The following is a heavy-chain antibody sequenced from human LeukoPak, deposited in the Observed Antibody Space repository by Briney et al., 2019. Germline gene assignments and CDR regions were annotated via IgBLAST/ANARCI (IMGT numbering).Heavy chain of an antibody. J-gene: IGHJ6*03. D-gene: IGHD3-10*01. V-gene: IGHV4-34*01. CDR3: ARGGGFGGVLGFGYYYMDV. CDR2: INHSGST. CDR1: GGSITDYY. Sequence: SETLSLTCALSGGSITDYYYNWVRQPPGKGLEWIGEINHSGSTTYNPSLKSRVIIAVDTSKNQFSLKLSSVTAADTAVYYCARGGGFGGVLGFGYYYMDVWGKGTTVTISS.